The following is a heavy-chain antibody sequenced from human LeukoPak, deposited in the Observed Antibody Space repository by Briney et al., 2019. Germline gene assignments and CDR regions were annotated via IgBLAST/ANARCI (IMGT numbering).Heavy chain of an antibody. Sequence: GGSLRLSCAASGFTVSSNYMSWVRQAPGKGLEWVSVIYSGGSTYYADSVKGRFTISRDNSKNTPYLQMNSLRAEDTAVYYCARDRGYCSSTSCYGVFYYGMDVWGQGTTVTVSS. J-gene: IGHJ6*02. CDR1: GFTVSSNY. CDR2: IYSGGST. V-gene: IGHV3-53*01. CDR3: ARDRGYCSSTSCYGVFYYGMDV. D-gene: IGHD2-2*01.